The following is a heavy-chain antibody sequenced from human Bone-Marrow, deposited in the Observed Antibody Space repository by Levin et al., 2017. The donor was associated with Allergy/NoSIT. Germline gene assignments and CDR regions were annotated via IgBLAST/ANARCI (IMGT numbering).Heavy chain of an antibody. V-gene: IGHV5-51*01. CDR2: VYPGGADT. CDR3: AGRGILGGNWFDP. Sequence: KVSCKGVGYSFINYWIVWVRQTPGKGLEWMGIVYPGGADTRYSPSFDGQVTISADQSSNNAYLHWRSLKTSDTAFYYCAGRGILGGNWFDPWGQGALVTVSS. D-gene: IGHD3-16*01. CDR1: GYSFINYW. J-gene: IGHJ5*02.